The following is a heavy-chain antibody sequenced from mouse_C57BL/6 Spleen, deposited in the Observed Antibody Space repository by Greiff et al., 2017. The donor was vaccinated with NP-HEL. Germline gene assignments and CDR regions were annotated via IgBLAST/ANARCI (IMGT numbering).Heavy chain of an antibody. J-gene: IGHJ4*01. CDR2: IWSGGST. CDR3: ARGATRYAMDY. V-gene: IGHV2-2*01. CDR1: GFSLTSYG. Sequence: VMLVESGPGLVQPSQSLSITCTVSGFSLTSYGVHWVRQSPGKGLEWLGVIWSGGSTDSNAAFISRLSISKDNSKSQVFFKMNSLQADDTAIYYCARGATRYAMDYWGQGTSVTVSS. D-gene: IGHD3-1*01.